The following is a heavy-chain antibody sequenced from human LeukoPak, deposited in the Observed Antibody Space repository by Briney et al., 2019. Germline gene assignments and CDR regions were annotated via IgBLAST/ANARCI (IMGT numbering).Heavy chain of an antibody. J-gene: IGHJ4*02. V-gene: IGHV1-2*02. CDR3: ARDHSSGPIYYFDY. D-gene: IGHD6-19*01. Sequence: ASVKVSCKASGYTFTGYYMHWVRQAPGQGLEGMGWINPNSGGTNYAQKFQGRVTMTRDTSISTAYMELSRLRSDDTAVYYCARDHSSGPIYYFDYWGQGTLVTVSS. CDR2: INPNSGGT. CDR1: GYTFTGYY.